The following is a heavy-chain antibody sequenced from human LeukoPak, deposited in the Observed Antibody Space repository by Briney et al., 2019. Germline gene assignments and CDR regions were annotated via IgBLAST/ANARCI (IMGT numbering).Heavy chain of an antibody. CDR3: ARWEYYYDSSGYYS. J-gene: IGHJ4*02. CDR2: ISAYNGNT. D-gene: IGHD3-22*01. CDR1: GYTFTSYG. V-gene: IGHV1-18*01. Sequence: GASVKVSCKASGYTFTSYGISWVRQAPGQGLEWMGWISAYNGNTNYAQKLQGRVTMTTDTSTSTAYMELRSLRSDDTAVYYCARWEYYYDSSGYYSWGRGTLVTVSS.